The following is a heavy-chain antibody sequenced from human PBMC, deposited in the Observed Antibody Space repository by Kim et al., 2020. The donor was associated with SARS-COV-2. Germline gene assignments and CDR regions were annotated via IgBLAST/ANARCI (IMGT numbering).Heavy chain of an antibody. CDR3: ARDRQGSSSPLDY. D-gene: IGHD6-13*01. V-gene: IGHV3-33*01. CDR1: GFTFSSYG. CDR2: IWYDGSNK. J-gene: IGHJ4*02. Sequence: GGSLRLSCAASGFTFSSYGMHWVRQAPGKGLEWVAVIWYDGSNKYYADSVKGRFTISRDNSKNTLYLQMNSLRAEDTAVYYCARDRQGSSSPLDYWGQGTLVTVSS.